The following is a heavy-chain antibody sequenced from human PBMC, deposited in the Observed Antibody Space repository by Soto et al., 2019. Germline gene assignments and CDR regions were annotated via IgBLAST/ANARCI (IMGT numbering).Heavy chain of an antibody. CDR1: RFTFSNYG. V-gene: IGHV3-30*18. D-gene: IGHD5-18*01. J-gene: IGHJ4*02. CDR3: AKERDTRSSSCFDS. CDR2: ISHDGTVK. Sequence: QVQLVESGGGVVQPGRSLRLSCAASRFTFSNYGMQWVRQAPGNGLEWVAVISHDGTVKYYADSVKGRFTISRDNFQNTLDLQMDSLRAEDTAVYHCAKERDTRSSSCFDSWGQGTLVTVSS.